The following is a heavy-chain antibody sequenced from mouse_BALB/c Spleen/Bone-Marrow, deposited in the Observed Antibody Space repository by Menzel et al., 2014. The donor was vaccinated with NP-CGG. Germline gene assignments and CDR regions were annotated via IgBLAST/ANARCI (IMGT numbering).Heavy chain of an antibody. J-gene: IGHJ2*01. V-gene: IGHV1-69*02. CDR3: TRTYEYFDY. CDR2: IYPSDNYT. Sequence: QVQLQQSGAELVRPRASVKLSCKTSGYTFTSYWINWVKQRPGQGLEWIGNIYPSDNYTNYNQKFKDKATLTVDISSTTAYMQLSSPTSEDSAVYYCTRTYEYFDYWGQGTTLTASS. D-gene: IGHD2-3*01. CDR1: GYTFTSYW.